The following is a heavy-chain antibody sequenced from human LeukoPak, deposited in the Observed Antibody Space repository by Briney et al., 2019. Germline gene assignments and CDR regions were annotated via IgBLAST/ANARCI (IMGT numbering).Heavy chain of an antibody. CDR1: GGTFSSYA. D-gene: IGHD5-18*01. V-gene: IGHV1-69*05. CDR2: IIPIFGTA. Sequence: SVKVSCEASGGTFSSYAISWVRQAPGQGLEWMGRIIPIFGTANYAQKFQGRVTITTDESTSTAYMELSSLRSEDTAVYYCAVVDTAMALYQYYFDYWGQGTLVTVSS. J-gene: IGHJ4*02. CDR3: AVVDTAMALYQYYFDY.